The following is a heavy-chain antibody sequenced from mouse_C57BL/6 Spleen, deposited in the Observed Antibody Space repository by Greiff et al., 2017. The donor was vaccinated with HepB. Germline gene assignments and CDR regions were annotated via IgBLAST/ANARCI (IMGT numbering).Heavy chain of an antibody. CDR1: GFTFSDYY. Sequence: EVQVVESEGGLVQPGSSMKLSCTASGFTFSDYYMAWVRQVPEKGLEWVANINYDGSSTYYLDSLKSRFIISRDNAKNILYLQMSSLKSEDTATYYCARERGGYFDYWGQGTTLTVSS. CDR3: ARERGGYFDY. J-gene: IGHJ2*01. CDR2: INYDGSST. V-gene: IGHV5-16*01.